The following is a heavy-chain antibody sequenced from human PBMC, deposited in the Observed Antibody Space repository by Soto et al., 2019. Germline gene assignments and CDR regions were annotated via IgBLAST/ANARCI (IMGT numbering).Heavy chain of an antibody. CDR1: GGSFSGYY. J-gene: IGHJ4*02. CDR2: INHSGST. V-gene: IGHV4-34*01. Sequence: SETLSLTCAVYGGSFSGYYWSWIRQPPGKGLEWIGEINHSGSTNYNPSLKSRVTISVDTSKNQFSLKLSSVTAADTAVYYCARRYSSGWYLLIDYWGQGTLVTVSS. D-gene: IGHD6-19*01. CDR3: ARRYSSGWYLLIDY.